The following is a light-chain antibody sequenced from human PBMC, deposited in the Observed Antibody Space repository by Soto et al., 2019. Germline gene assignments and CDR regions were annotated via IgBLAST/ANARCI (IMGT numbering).Light chain of an antibody. CDR3: LSKTSTISYV. Sequence: QSVLAQPASVSGSPGQSITISCTGTSSVVGAYNSVSWYQQHPGKVPKLLIHEVSNRPSGVSNRFSGSKSGNTASLTISGLQAEDEADYYCLSKTSTISYVFGTGTKVTVL. CDR1: SSVVGAYNS. V-gene: IGLV2-14*01. J-gene: IGLJ1*01. CDR2: EVS.